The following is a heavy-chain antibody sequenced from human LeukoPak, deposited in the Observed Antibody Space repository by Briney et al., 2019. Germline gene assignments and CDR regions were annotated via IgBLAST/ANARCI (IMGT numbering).Heavy chain of an antibody. D-gene: IGHD2/OR15-2a*01. Sequence: GLEWIGEINHSGSTNYNPSLKSRVTISVDTSKNQFSLKLSSVTAADTAVYYCARGHPESFDYWGQGTLVTVSS. CDR2: INHSGST. J-gene: IGHJ4*02. V-gene: IGHV4-34*01. CDR3: ARGHPESFDY.